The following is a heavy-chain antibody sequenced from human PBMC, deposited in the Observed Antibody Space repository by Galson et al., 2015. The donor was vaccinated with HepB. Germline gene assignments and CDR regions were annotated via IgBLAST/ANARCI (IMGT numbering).Heavy chain of an antibody. CDR1: GFTFSSYS. J-gene: IGHJ5*02. CDR2: ISSSSSYI. CDR3: ARDGGWGFGEQHFDP. V-gene: IGHV3-21*01. D-gene: IGHD3-10*01. Sequence: SLRLSCAASGFTFSSYSMNWVRQAPGKGLEWVSSISSSSSYIYYADSVKGRFTISRDNAKNSLYLQMNSLRAEDTAVYYCARDGGWGFGEQHFDPWGQGTLVTVSS.